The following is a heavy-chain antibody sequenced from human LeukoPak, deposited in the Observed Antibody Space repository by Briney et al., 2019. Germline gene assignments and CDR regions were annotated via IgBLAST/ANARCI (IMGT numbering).Heavy chain of an antibody. D-gene: IGHD6-19*01. CDR1: SGFA. V-gene: IGHV3-23*01. Sequence: GGSLRLSCAAFSGFAMSWVRQAPGKGLEWASAINGRGDDTYYPDSVKGRFTISRDNSNNTLYLQMNSLRAEDTAVYYCAKGHRSSSSFFDSWGQGILVTVSS. J-gene: IGHJ4*02. CDR2: INGRGDDT. CDR3: AKGHRSSSSFFDS.